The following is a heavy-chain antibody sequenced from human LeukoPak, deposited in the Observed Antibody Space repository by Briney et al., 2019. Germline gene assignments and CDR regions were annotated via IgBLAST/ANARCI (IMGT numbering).Heavy chain of an antibody. CDR3: ARDGFSSWSSLGAFDI. CDR1: GFTFSSYS. D-gene: IGHD6-13*01. V-gene: IGHV3-48*04. Sequence: GGSLRLSCAASGFTFSSYSMNWVRQAPGKGLEWVSYISSSGSTIYYADSVKGRFTISRDNAKNSLYLQMNSLRAEDTAVYYCARDGFSSWSSLGAFDIWGQGTMVTVSS. J-gene: IGHJ3*02. CDR2: ISSSGSTI.